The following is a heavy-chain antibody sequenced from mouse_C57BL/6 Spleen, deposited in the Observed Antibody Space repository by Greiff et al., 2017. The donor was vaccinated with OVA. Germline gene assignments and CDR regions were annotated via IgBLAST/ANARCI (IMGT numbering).Heavy chain of an antibody. CDR3: ARSLITTVVAPCDY. D-gene: IGHD1-1*01. V-gene: IGHV1-36*01. CDR1: GFTFTDYY. CDR2: VYPYNGGT. Sequence: VQLKESGPVLVKPGPSVKISCKASGFTFTDYYMHWVKQSHGKSLEWIGLVYPYNGGTSYNQKFKGKATLTVDTSSSTAYMELNSLTSEDSAVYYCARSLITTVVAPCDYWGQGTTLTVSS. J-gene: IGHJ2*01.